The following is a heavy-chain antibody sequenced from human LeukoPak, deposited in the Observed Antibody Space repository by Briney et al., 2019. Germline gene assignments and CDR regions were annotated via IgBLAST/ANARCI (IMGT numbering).Heavy chain of an antibody. V-gene: IGHV3-11*01. J-gene: IGHJ3*02. CDR2: ISSSGSTI. D-gene: IGHD3-3*01. CDR1: GFTSSDYY. Sequence: GGSLRLSCAASGFTSSDYYMSWIRQAPGKGLEWVSYISSSGSTIYYADSVKGRFTISRDNAKNSLYLQMNSLRAEDTAVYYCARDRASYDFWSGYHPTDAFDIWGQGTMVTVSS. CDR3: ARDRASYDFWSGYHPTDAFDI.